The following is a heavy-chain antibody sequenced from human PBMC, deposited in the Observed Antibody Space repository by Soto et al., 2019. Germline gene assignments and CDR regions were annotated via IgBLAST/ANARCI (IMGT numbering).Heavy chain of an antibody. CDR1: GFTFRSYA. CDR2: ISYAGNNK. CDR3: ARDSDFGDYNFYFDY. J-gene: IGHJ4*02. Sequence: GGSLRLSCAASGFTFRSYAMHWVRQSPGKGLEWVAFISYAGNNKNYAESVKGRFTISRDNSKNTLYLQMNSLRVDDTAVYYCARDSDFGDYNFYFDYWGQGALVTVSS. D-gene: IGHD4-17*01. V-gene: IGHV3-30-3*01.